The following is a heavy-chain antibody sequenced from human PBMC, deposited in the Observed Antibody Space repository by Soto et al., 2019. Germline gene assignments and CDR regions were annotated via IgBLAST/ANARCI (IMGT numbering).Heavy chain of an antibody. CDR2: IIPLFGTT. CDR1: GGTFSRHA. J-gene: IGHJ5*02. V-gene: IGHV1-69*01. CDR3: ARAAIHGSSWYFWFDP. D-gene: IGHD6-13*01. Sequence: QVQLVXSXXXVKMPGSSVKVSCKTSGGTFSRHAINWVRQAPGQGLEWMGGIIPLFGTTNYAQKFKGRVTISADESSSTAYMELSSLTSEDAAVYYCARAAIHGSSWYFWFDPWGQGTLVTVSS.